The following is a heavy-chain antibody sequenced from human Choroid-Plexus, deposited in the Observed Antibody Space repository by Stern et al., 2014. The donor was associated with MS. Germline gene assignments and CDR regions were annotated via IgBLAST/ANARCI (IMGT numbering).Heavy chain of an antibody. V-gene: IGHV3-30*18. CDR1: GFTLGSCA. CDR3: AKDRQYLPYFFDH. CDR2: VSYDGSNK. Sequence: VQLVESGGGVVQPGRPLRLSCVASGFTLGSCAMHWVRQAPGKGLEWVAGVSYDGSNKYYADSVKGRFTISRDNSQNTLYMQMSSLRPEDTAVYYCAKDRQYLPYFFDHWGQGSLVTVSS. J-gene: IGHJ5*02. D-gene: IGHD2/OR15-2a*01.